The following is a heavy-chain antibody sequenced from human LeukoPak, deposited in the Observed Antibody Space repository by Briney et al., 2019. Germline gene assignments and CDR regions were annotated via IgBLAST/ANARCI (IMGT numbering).Heavy chain of an antibody. CDR1: GGSISSSSYY. V-gene: IGHV4-61*05. Sequence: ASETLSLTCTVSGGSISSSSYYWGWIRQPPGKGLERIGYIYYSGSTNYNPSLKSRVTISVDTSKNQFSLKLSSVTAADTAVYYCARGGYVDAFDIWGQGTMVTVSS. J-gene: IGHJ3*02. D-gene: IGHD5-12*01. CDR3: ARGGYVDAFDI. CDR2: IYYSGST.